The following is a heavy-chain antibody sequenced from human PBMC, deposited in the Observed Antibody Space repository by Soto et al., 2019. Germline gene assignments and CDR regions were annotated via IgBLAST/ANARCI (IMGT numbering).Heavy chain of an antibody. Sequence: GASVKVSCKASGYTFTGYYIHWVRQAPGQGLEWMGWINPNSGGTNYAQKFQGRVTMTRDTSILTAYMELSRLRSDDTALYYCARDNCSGGSCYYTTPLKRRTAIGSMDVWGQGTTVTVSS. J-gene: IGHJ6*02. D-gene: IGHD2-15*01. CDR3: ARDNCSGGSCYYTTPLKRRTAIGSMDV. CDR2: INPNSGGT. V-gene: IGHV1-2*02. CDR1: GYTFTGYY.